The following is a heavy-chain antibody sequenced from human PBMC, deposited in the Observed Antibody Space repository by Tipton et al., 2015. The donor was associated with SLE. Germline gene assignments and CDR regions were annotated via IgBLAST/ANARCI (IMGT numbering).Heavy chain of an antibody. V-gene: IGHV3-23*03. Sequence: SLRLSCAASGFTSTNYAMNWVRQAPGKGLEWVSVLYGGGTNRHYADFVKGRFAISRDDSKNTLYLQMTDLRAEDTALYYCARGKYYFDYWGQGALVTVSS. D-gene: IGHD2/OR15-2a*01. CDR3: ARGKYYFDY. CDR2: LYGGGTNR. J-gene: IGHJ4*02. CDR1: GFTSTNYA.